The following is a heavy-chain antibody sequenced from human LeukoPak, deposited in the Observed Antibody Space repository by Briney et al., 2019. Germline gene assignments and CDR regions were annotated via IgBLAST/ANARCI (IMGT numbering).Heavy chain of an antibody. J-gene: IGHJ4*02. CDR1: GYTFTSYD. Sequence: ASVKVSCKASGYTFTSYDINWVRQATGQGLEWMGWINPNSGGTNYAQKFQGRVTMTRDTSISTAYMELSRLRSDDTAVYYCARGGPRRDCLMYYFDYWGQGTLVTVSS. CDR2: INPNSGGT. V-gene: IGHV1-2*02. D-gene: IGHD5-24*01. CDR3: ARGGPRRDCLMYYFDY.